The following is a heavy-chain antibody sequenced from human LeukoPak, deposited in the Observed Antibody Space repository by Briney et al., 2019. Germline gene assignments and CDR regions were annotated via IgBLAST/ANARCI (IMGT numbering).Heavy chain of an antibody. Sequence: GESLQISCKGSGYSFTSYWIGWVRQMPGKGLEWMGIIYPGDSDTRYSPSFQGQVTISADKSISTAYLQWSSLKASDTAMYYCARSPYSGSYYAYYYYYMDVWGKGTTVTVSS. CDR2: IYPGDSDT. D-gene: IGHD1-26*01. V-gene: IGHV5-51*01. J-gene: IGHJ6*03. CDR1: GYSFTSYW. CDR3: ARSPYSGSYYAYYYYYMDV.